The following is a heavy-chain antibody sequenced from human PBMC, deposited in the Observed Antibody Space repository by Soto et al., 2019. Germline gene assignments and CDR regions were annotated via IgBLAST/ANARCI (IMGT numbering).Heavy chain of an antibody. J-gene: IGHJ4*02. D-gene: IGHD3-10*01. CDR1: GGIFSTYA. CDR2: IIPLFGTP. Sequence: QVQLVQSGAEVKXPGSSXXVSCKASGGIFSTYAISWLRQAPGQGLEWMGGIIPLFGTPNYAQRFQGRVTITADESTSTAYMELSRLRSEDTAVYYCARDRDDYGSGNYYNRIDFWGQGTLVTVSS. V-gene: IGHV1-69*01. CDR3: ARDRDDYGSGNYYNRIDF.